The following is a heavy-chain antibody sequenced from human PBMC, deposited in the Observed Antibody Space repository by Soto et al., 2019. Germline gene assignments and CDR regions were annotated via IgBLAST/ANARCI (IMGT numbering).Heavy chain of an antibody. CDR3: ARGGYYYDSSAYYRPFDY. CDR1: GYTFTSYD. Sequence: QVQLVQSGAEVKKPGASVKVSCKAPGYTFTSYDINWVRQATGQGLEWMGWMNPNSGNTGYAQKFQGRVTMTRSTSISTAYMELSSLRSEDTAVYYCARGGYYYDSSAYYRPFDYWGQGTLVTVSS. V-gene: IGHV1-8*01. D-gene: IGHD3-22*01. CDR2: MNPNSGNT. J-gene: IGHJ4*02.